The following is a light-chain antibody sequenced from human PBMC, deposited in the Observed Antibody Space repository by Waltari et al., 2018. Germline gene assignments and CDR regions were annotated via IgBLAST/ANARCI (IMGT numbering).Light chain of an antibody. V-gene: IGLV3-1*01. J-gene: IGLJ2*01. CDR1: KLGGRP. Sequence: SYEVIQPPSVSVSPGQTATIHCSGDKLGGRPTSWYQQRPGQSPVLLIYPSSRRSSGVPERFSGSHSGNTATLTISGTQTVDEADYYCQAWDRDGAVFGDGTKLTVL. CDR3: QAWDRDGAV. CDR2: PSS.